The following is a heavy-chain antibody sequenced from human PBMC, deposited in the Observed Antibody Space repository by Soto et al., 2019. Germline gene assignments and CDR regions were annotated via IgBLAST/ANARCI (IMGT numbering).Heavy chain of an antibody. CDR2: ITDTGGDA. V-gene: IGHV3-23*01. D-gene: IGHD3-10*01. Sequence: GESLKIPWAASGFPFNNYAMSWVRQAPGEGLEWVPTITDTGGDAKYADSVRGRFTISRDNSKNTLHLQMSSLRAEDSAVYYCARGSTDSYPGSRIFDFWGRGTLVTVSS. CDR1: GFPFNNYA. J-gene: IGHJ4*02. CDR3: ARGSTDSYPGSRIFDF.